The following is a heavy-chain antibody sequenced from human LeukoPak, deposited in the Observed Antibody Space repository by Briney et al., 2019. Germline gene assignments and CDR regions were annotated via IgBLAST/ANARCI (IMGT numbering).Heavy chain of an antibody. V-gene: IGHV3-23*01. CDR3: AKERRAGAPDAFDM. CDR1: GLTFSSYG. D-gene: IGHD3-10*01. Sequence: GGSLRLSCAASGLTFSSYGMSWVRQGPGKGLEWVSDISGSGDSTYYVDSVKGRFTISRDHSKNTVYLQMNSLGAEDTAVYYCAKERRAGAPDAFDMWGQGTMVTVSS. CDR2: ISGSGDST. J-gene: IGHJ3*02.